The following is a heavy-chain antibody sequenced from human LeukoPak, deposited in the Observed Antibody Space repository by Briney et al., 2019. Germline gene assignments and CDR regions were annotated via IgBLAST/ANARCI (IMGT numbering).Heavy chain of an antibody. CDR3: ARDRPPYGSGSYQPRANWFDP. J-gene: IGHJ5*02. Sequence: GASVKVSCKASGYTFTSYGISWVRQAPGQGLEWMGWIGAYNGNTNYAQKLQGRVTMTTDTSTSTAYMELRSLRSDDTAVYYCARDRPPYGSGSYQPRANWFDPWGQGTLVTVSS. CDR2: IGAYNGNT. D-gene: IGHD3-10*01. CDR1: GYTFTSYG. V-gene: IGHV1-18*01.